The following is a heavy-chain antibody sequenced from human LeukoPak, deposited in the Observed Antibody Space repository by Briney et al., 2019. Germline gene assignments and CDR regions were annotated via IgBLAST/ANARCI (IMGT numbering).Heavy chain of an antibody. J-gene: IGHJ4*02. CDR1: GYTFSGYY. D-gene: IGHD1-20*01. CDR3: AREITGMIGPTDY. V-gene: IGHV1-2*02. Sequence: ASVRVSCTASGYTFSGYYVHWVRQAPGQGLEWMGWINPNSGDANYARKFQGRVTMTRDTSISTAYMELSRLTSADTAVYYCAREITGMIGPTDYWGQGTLVTVSS. CDR2: INPNSGDA.